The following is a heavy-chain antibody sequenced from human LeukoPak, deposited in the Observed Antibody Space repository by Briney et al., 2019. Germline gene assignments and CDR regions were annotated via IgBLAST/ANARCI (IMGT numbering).Heavy chain of an antibody. J-gene: IGHJ6*02. V-gene: IGHV3-30*18. Sequence: GRSLRLSCAASGFTFSSYGMHWVRQAPGKGLEWVAVISYDGSNKYYADSVKGRFTISRDNSKNTLYLQMNSLRAEDTAVYYCAKDLLGSPNYYYYGMDVWGQGTTVTVSS. CDR1: GFTFSSYG. CDR3: AKDLLGSPNYYYYGMDV. D-gene: IGHD1-14*01. CDR2: ISYDGSNK.